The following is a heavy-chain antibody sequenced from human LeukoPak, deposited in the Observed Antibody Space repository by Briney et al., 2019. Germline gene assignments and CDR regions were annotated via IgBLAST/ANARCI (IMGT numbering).Heavy chain of an antibody. Sequence: GGSLRLSCTTSGFTFGDYAMSWVRQAPGKGLEWVGFIRRKGYGGTTEYDASVKGRFTISRDDSKSIAYLQMNTLKTEDTAVYYCAREAEMTTIYYFDYWGQGTLVTVSS. CDR3: AREAEMTTIYYFDY. D-gene: IGHD5-24*01. V-gene: IGHV3-49*04. J-gene: IGHJ4*02. CDR1: GFTFGDYA. CDR2: IRRKGYGGTT.